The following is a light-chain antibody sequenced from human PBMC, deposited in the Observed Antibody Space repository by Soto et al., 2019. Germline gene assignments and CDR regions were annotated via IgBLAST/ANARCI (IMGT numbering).Light chain of an antibody. CDR3: QHYSNWQTWT. V-gene: IGKV3-15*01. CDR1: QTVSSN. CDR2: GAS. Sequence: EIVMTQSPATLSVFPGERATLSCRASQTVSSNLAWYQQKPGQAPRLLIYGASTRAIDIPARLSGSGSETEFTLTISSLQSEDFAVYYCQHYSNWQTWTFGQGTRVEIK. J-gene: IGKJ1*01.